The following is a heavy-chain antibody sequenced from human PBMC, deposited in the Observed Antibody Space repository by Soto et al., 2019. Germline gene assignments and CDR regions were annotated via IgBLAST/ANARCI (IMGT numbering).Heavy chain of an antibody. J-gene: IGHJ4*02. CDR1: GGSITSSSFY. D-gene: IGHD3-9*01. CDR2: IYYSGST. CDR3: ARGYYILTGPLDY. Sequence: SETLSLTCTVSGGSITSSSFYWGWIRQPPGKGLEWIGIIYYSGSTYYNPSLKSRVTISVDTSKSQFSPNLNSVTAADTAVYYCARGYYILTGPLDYWGPGTLVTVSS. V-gene: IGHV4-39*01.